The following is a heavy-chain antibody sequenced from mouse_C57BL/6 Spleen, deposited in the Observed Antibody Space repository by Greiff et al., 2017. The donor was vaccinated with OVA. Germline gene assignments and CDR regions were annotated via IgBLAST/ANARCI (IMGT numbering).Heavy chain of an antibody. J-gene: IGHJ1*03. CDR1: GYTFTDYN. V-gene: IGHV1-18*01. D-gene: IGHD1-1*01. Sequence: EVQLQQSGPELVKPGASVKIPCKASGYTFTDYNMDWVKQSHGKSLEWIGDINPNNGGTIYNQKFKGKATLTVDKSSSTAYMELRSLTSEDTAVYYCARGSLYYGSSDWYFDGWGTGTTVTVSS. CDR3: ARGSLYYGSSDWYFDG. CDR2: INPNNGGT.